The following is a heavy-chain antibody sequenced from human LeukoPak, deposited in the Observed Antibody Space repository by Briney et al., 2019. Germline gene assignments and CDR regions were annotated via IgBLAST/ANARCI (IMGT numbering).Heavy chain of an antibody. CDR1: GYTFTSYA. J-gene: IGHJ4*02. Sequence: GASVKVSCKASGYTFTSYAMNWVRQAPGQGLEWMGWINTNTGNPTYAQGFTGRFVFSLDTSVSATYLQISSLKAEDTAVYYCARAFPLRSRVLRYFDWSNYRGFDYWGQGTLVTVSS. D-gene: IGHD3-9*01. CDR2: INTNTGNP. CDR3: ARAFPLRSRVLRYFDWSNYRGFDY. V-gene: IGHV7-4-1*02.